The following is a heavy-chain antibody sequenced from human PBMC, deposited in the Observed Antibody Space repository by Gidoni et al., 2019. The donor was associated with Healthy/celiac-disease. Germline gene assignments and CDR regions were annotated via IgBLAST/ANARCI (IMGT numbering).Heavy chain of an antibody. CDR2: IKPSGGST. D-gene: IGHD1-1*01. J-gene: IGHJ4*02. CDR1: GYTFTSYY. Sequence: QLPLLQSGAEVKKPGASVKVSCKAYGYTFTSYYMHWVRQAPGQGLEWMGIIKPSGGSTSYAQKCQGRVTMTRDTSTSTVYMELSSLRYEETAVDYGARDGKLEPFDYWGKGTLVTVSS. CDR3: ARDGKLEPFDY. V-gene: IGHV1-46*01.